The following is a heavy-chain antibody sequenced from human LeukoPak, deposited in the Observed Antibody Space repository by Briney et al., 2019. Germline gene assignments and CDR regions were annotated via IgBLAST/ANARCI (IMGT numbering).Heavy chain of an antibody. CDR2: IYYSGST. CDR1: GGSISSSNYY. J-gene: IGHJ4*02. D-gene: IGHD7-27*01. CDR3: ARLPWGKDY. V-gene: IGHV4-39*01. Sequence: PSETLSLTCTVSGGSISSSNYYWGWIRQPPGKGLEWIGSIYYSGSTYYKPSLKSRVTISVDTSKNQFSLKLNSVSAADTAVYYCARLPWGKDYWGQGTLVTVSS.